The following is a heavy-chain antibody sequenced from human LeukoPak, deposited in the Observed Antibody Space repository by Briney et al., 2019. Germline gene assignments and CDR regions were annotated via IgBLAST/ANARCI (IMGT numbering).Heavy chain of an antibody. V-gene: IGHV3-23*01. D-gene: IGHD3-10*01. Sequence: GGSLRLSCAASGFTFSNYAMSWVRQAPGKGLEWVSVISGGGGNTYYADSVKGRFTISRDNSKNTLYLQMNSLRAEDTAVYYCARLPYYYGSGSYWQEVDYWGQGTLVTVSS. CDR2: ISGGGGNT. J-gene: IGHJ4*02. CDR3: ARLPYYYGSGSYWQEVDY. CDR1: GFTFSNYA.